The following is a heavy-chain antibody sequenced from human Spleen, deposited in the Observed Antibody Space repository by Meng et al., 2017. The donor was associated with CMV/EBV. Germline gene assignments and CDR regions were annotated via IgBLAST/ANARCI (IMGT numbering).Heavy chain of an antibody. CDR1: YYSISSSYY. J-gene: IGHJ5*02. D-gene: IGHD6-13*01. CDR3: ARVAAPTHDWFDP. Sequence: ESLKISCTVSYYSISSSYYWGWIRQPPGKGLEWIGSIYHRGSTYYNPSLKSRVTISVDTSKNQFSLKLSSVTAADTAVYYCARVAAPTHDWFDPWGQGTLVTVSS. V-gene: IGHV4-38-2*02. CDR2: IYHRGST.